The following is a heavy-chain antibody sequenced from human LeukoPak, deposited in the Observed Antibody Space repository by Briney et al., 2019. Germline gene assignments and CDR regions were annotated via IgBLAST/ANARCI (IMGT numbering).Heavy chain of an antibody. CDR1: GFTFSSYA. Sequence: GGSLRLSCAASGFTFSSYAMSWVRQAPVKGLEWVSAISGSGGSTYYADSVKGRFTISRDNSKNTLYLQMNSLRAEDTAVYYCARVLTDSSSWPEFDYWGQGTLVTVSS. J-gene: IGHJ4*02. D-gene: IGHD6-13*01. V-gene: IGHV3-23*01. CDR2: ISGSGGST. CDR3: ARVLTDSSSWPEFDY.